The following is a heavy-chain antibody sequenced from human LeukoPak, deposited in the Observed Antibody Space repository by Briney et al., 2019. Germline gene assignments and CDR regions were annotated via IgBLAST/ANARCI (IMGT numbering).Heavy chain of an antibody. D-gene: IGHD3-10*01. J-gene: IGHJ6*02. V-gene: IGHV3-23*01. CDR1: GFTFSSYA. Sequence: PGGSLRLSCAASGFTFSSYAMSWVRQAPRKGLEWVSAISGSGGSTYYADSVKGRFTISRDNSKNTLYLQMNSLRAEDTAVYYCAKDYGSGIYYYYGMDVWGQGTTVTVSS. CDR2: ISGSGGST. CDR3: AKDYGSGIYYYYGMDV.